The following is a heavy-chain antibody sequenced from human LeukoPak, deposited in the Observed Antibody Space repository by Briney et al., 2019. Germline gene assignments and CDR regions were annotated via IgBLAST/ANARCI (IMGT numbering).Heavy chain of an antibody. CDR1: GGTFSSYT. J-gene: IGHJ4*02. D-gene: IGHD2-2*01. CDR2: IIPIRGIA. V-gene: IGHV1-69*02. CDR3: AQTFRICSSTSCSKPLDY. Sequence: SVKVSCKASGGTFSSYTISWVRQAPGQGLEWMGRIIPIRGIANYAQKFQGRVTITADKSTSTAYMELRSLRSEDTAVYYCAQTFRICSSTSCSKPLDYWGQGTLVTVSS.